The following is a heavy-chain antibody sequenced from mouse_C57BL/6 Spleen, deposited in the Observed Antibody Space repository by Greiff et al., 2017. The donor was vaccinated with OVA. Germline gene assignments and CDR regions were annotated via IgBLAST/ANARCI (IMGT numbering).Heavy chain of an antibody. D-gene: IGHD1-1*01. CDR2: IYPGDGDT. J-gene: IGHJ4*01. CDR1: GYAFSSYW. Sequence: VKLQESGAELVKPGASVKISCKASGYAFSSYWMNWVKQRPGKGLEWIGQIYPGDGDTNYNGKFKGKATLTADKSSSTAYMQLSSLTSEDSAVYFCARVGYYSGYMDYWGQGTTVTVSS. V-gene: IGHV1-80*01. CDR3: ARVGYYSGYMDY.